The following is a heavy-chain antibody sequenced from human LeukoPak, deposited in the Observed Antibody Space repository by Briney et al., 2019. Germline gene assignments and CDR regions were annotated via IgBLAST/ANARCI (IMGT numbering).Heavy chain of an antibody. CDR1: GYSFISYW. Sequence: GESLKISCKGSGYSFISYWIGWVRQMPGKGLERMGIIYPGDSDTRYSPSFQGQVSISADKSISTAYLQWSSLKASDTAMYYCARRGNRYDFVINTDAFDIWGQGTMVTVSS. J-gene: IGHJ3*02. CDR3: ARRGNRYDFVINTDAFDI. V-gene: IGHV5-51*01. D-gene: IGHD3-3*01. CDR2: IYPGDSDT.